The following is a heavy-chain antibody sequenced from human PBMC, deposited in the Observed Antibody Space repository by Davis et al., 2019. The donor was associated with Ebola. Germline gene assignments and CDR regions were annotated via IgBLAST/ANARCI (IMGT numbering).Heavy chain of an antibody. J-gene: IGHJ4*03. D-gene: IGHD3-10*01. CDR3: ARLRDQGEYFDH. Sequence: PSETLSLTCTVSGDSISETKFFWGWVRQSPGKGLEWIASIYYSGSTYYTASLKSRLTISIDTSKNTFSLRLTSVTAADTAIYYCARLRDQGEYFDHWGQGTLVALSS. CDR2: IYYSGST. CDR1: GDSISETKFF. V-gene: IGHV4-39*02.